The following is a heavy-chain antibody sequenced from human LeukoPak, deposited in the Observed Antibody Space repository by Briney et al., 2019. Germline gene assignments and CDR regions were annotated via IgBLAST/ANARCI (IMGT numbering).Heavy chain of an antibody. CDR1: GFTFSSYA. CDR3: AKGPIVRFDY. D-gene: IGHD1-26*01. Sequence: GGSLRLSCVVSGFTFSSYAMSWVRQAPGKELEWVSGISGSGDNTYYADPVKGRFTIFRDNSKNTLYLQMNSLRAEDTAVYYCAKGPIVRFDYWGQGTLVTVSS. V-gene: IGHV3-23*01. CDR2: ISGSGDNT. J-gene: IGHJ4*02.